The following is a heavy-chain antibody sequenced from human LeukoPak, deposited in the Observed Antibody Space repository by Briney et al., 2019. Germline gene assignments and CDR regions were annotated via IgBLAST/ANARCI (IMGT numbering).Heavy chain of an antibody. J-gene: IGHJ3*02. CDR3: ARVMVGARAADAFDI. CDR2: ISYDGSNK. CDR1: GFSFSSYA. Sequence: PGGSLRLSCAVSGFSFSSYAMHWVRQAPGKGLEWVAVISYDGSNKYYADSVKGRFTISRDNSKNTLYLQMNSLRAEDTAVYYCARVMVGARAADAFDIWGQGTMVTVSS. V-gene: IGHV3-30-3*01. D-gene: IGHD1-26*01.